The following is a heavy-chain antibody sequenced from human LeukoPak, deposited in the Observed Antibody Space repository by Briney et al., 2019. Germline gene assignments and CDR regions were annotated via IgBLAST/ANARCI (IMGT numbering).Heavy chain of an antibody. CDR1: GYTFTAYY. CDR2: ININNGGT. J-gene: IGHJ5*02. CDR3: ARGTGSSWFDP. Sequence: ASVKVSCVASGYTFTAYYMHWVRQAPGQGLEWTGWININNGGTKNTQKLQGRVTMTRDTSISTAYMELSGLTSDDTAVYYCARGTGSSWFDPWGQGTLVTVSS. V-gene: IGHV1-2*02. D-gene: IGHD2-8*02.